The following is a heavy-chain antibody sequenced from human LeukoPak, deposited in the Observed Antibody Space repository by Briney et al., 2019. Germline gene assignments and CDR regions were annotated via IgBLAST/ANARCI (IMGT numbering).Heavy chain of an antibody. V-gene: IGHV3-73*01. D-gene: IGHD6-13*01. J-gene: IGHJ5*02. CDR2: IRSKANSYAT. Sequence: TGGSLRLSCAASGFTFSGSAMHWVRQASGKGLEWVGRIRSKANSYATAYAASVKGRFTISRDDSKNTAYLQMNSLKTEDTAVYYCTRREEPAAAGFDPWGQGTLVTVSS. CDR3: TRREEPAAAGFDP. CDR1: GFTFSGSA.